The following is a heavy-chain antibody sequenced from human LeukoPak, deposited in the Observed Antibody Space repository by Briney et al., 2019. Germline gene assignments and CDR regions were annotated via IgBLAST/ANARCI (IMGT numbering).Heavy chain of an antibody. V-gene: IGHV1-2*02. J-gene: IGHJ3*02. D-gene: IGHD2-15*01. CDR1: GYTFTGYY. CDR2: INPKSGGT. Sequence: ASVKVSCKASGYTFTGYYMHWVRQAPGQGLEWMGWINPKSGGTNYAQKFQGRVTMTRDTSISTAYMELSRLRSEDTAVYYCATPAVVVVAAADDAFDIWGQGTMVTVSS. CDR3: ATPAVVVVAAADDAFDI.